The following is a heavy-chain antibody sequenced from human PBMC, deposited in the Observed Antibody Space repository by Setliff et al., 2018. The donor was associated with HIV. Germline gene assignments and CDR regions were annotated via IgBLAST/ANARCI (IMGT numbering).Heavy chain of an antibody. J-gene: IGHJ3*02. Sequence: SETLSLTCTVSRDSINGHWWSWIRQPPGKGLEWSGSIHYSGITHYNPSLKSRLTMSVDTSKNQVSLKLTSVTAADTAVYYCARYKCINFACVGFDIWGQGTVVT. CDR2: IHYSGIT. CDR1: RDSINGHW. D-gene: IGHD3-9*01. V-gene: IGHV4-59*11. CDR3: ARYKCINFACVGFDI.